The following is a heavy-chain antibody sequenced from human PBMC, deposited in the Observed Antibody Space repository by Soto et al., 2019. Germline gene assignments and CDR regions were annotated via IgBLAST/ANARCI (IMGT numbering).Heavy chain of an antibody. CDR3: AKVRDSSCYYYYYYGMDV. J-gene: IGHJ6*02. CDR1: GFTFSSYA. V-gene: IGHV3-23*01. Sequence: GGSLRLSCAASGFTFSSYAMSWVRQAPGKGLEWVSAISGSGGSTYYADSVKGRFTISRDNSKNTLYLQMNSLRAEDTAVYYCAKVRDSSCYYYYYYGMDVWGQGTTVAVSS. D-gene: IGHD3-22*01. CDR2: ISGSGGST.